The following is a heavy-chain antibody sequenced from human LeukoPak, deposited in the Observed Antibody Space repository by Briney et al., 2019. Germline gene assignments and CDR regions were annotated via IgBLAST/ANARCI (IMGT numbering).Heavy chain of an antibody. D-gene: IGHD3-10*01. V-gene: IGHV1-2*02. CDR1: GYTLTELS. CDR3: ARDLNYYGSGSSNWFDP. CDR2: INPNSGGT. Sequence: ASVKVSCKVSGYTLTELSMHWVRQAPGQGLEWMGWINPNSGGTNYAQKFQGRVTMTRDTSISTAYMELSRLRSDDTAVYYCARDLNYYGSGSSNWFDPWGQGTLVTVSS. J-gene: IGHJ5*02.